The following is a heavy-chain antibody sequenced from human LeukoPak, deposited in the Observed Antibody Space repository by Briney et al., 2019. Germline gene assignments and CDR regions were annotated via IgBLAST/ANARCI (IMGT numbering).Heavy chain of an antibody. Sequence: PGGSLRLSCAGSGFALKSYSLSWVRQAPGKGLEWVSSISSTSAYIYYADSVKGRFTISRDNVDNVVYLQMNSLGAEDTAVYYCARASGPFDYWGQGTLVTVSS. J-gene: IGHJ4*02. V-gene: IGHV3-21*01. CDR2: ISSTSAYI. CDR3: ARASGPFDY. CDR1: GFALKSYS.